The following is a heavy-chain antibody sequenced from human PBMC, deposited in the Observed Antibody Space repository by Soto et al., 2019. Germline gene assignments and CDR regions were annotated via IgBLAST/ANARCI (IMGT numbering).Heavy chain of an antibody. D-gene: IGHD2-15*01. CDR3: ARDYVYCSGGRCYPMNWLDP. CDR2: TYYRSKWYN. Sequence: SPSRVLEWLGRTYYRSKWYNDYAVSVKSRITINQDTSKKQFSLQLNSVTPEYTAVYYCARDYVYCSGGRCYPMNWLDPWGRGTLVPVSS. J-gene: IGHJ5*02. V-gene: IGHV6-1*01.